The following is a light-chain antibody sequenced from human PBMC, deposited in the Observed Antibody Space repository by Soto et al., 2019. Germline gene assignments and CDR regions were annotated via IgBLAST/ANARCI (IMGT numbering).Light chain of an antibody. J-gene: IGKJ2*01. CDR3: QNYNSAPYT. CDR2: GAA. CDR1: QGISNY. Sequence: DIQVTQSPSSLSASVGDRVTITCRASQGISNYLAWYQQKPGKVPKPLIYGAATLQSGVPSRFSGSGSGTDFTLTISSLQPEDVATYYCQNYNSAPYTFGQGTKLEIK. V-gene: IGKV1-27*01.